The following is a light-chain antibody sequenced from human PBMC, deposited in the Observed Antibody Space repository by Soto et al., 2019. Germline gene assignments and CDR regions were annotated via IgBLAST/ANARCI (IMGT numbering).Light chain of an antibody. CDR3: GSLYSSLTAYG. V-gene: IGLV1-51*01. CDR2: DDI. Sequence: SVLTRPPSVSAAPGQKVTISCSGTTSNVANNFVSWYQQFPGKAPKLLIYDDIRRPSGIPDRFSASKSGTSATLGITGLQTGDEADYYFGSLYSSLTAYGYATGTPVTV. J-gene: IGLJ1*01. CDR1: TSNVANNF.